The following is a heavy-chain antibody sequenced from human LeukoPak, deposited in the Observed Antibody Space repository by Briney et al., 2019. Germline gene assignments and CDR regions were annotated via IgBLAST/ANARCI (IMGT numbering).Heavy chain of an antibody. CDR3: AAPQSRISSYYYVMDV. J-gene: IGHJ6*02. Sequence: SVKVSCKASGGTFMSYAFTWVRQAPGQGLEWMGGIIPVLGIANYAQKFQGRVTITADESTSTAYMELSSLISEDTAVYYCAAPQSRISSYYYVMDVWGQGTTVTVSS. CDR2: IIPVLGIA. D-gene: IGHD2-15*01. V-gene: IGHV1-69*01. CDR1: GGTFMSYA.